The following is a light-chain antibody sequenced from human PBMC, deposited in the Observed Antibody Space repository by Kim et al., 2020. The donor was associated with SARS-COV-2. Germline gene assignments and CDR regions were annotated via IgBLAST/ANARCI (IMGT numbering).Light chain of an antibody. CDR3: QQYNGYPFT. V-gene: IGKV1-5*01. CDR2: DAS. Sequence: AYGGDRVTITCRASQSSSSWLAWYQQKPGKAPKFLIYDASSLESGVPSRFSGSRSGTEFTLTISSLQPDDFATYYCQQYNGYPFTFGGGTKVDIK. CDR1: QSSSSW. J-gene: IGKJ4*01.